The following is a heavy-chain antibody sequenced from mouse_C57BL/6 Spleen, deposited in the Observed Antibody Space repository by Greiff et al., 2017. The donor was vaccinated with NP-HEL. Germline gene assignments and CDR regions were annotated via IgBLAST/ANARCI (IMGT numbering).Heavy chain of an antibody. J-gene: IGHJ4*01. CDR3: ARCPYGSSYDAMDY. V-gene: IGHV1-64*01. CDR2: IHPNSGST. D-gene: IGHD1-1*01. CDR1: GYTFTSYW. Sequence: QVQLKQPGAELVKPGASVKLSCKASGYTFTSYWMHWVKQRPGQGLEWIGMIHPNSGSTNYNEKFKSKATLTVDKSSSTAYMQLSSLTSEDAAVYYCARCPYGSSYDAMDYWGQGTSVTVSS.